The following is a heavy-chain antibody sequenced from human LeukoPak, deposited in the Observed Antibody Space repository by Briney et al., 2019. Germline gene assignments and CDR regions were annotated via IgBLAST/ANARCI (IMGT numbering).Heavy chain of an antibody. D-gene: IGHD6-13*01. V-gene: IGHV4-31*03. CDR1: GGSISSGGYY. J-gene: IGHJ4*02. CDR2: IYYRGST. CDR3: ARVKQQLVRGIFDY. Sequence: TLSLTCTVPGGSISSGGYYWSWIRQHPGKGLEWIGYIYYRGSTYYNPSLKSRVTISVDTSKNQFSLKLSSVTAADTAVYYCARVKQQLVRGIFDYWGQGTLVTVSS.